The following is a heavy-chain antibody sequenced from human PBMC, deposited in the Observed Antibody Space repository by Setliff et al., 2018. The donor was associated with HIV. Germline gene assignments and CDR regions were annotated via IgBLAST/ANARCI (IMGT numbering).Heavy chain of an antibody. J-gene: IGHJ3*02. Sequence: ASVKVSCKTSGGTLTNYVITWVRQAPGQGREWMGMIIPMYNIPTYAQKFQGRVTFTADESTSTAYMELRSLRSDDTAVYYCARGYNNFWSGYYDSRFPXXXXXLDIWGQGTMVTVSS. CDR1: GGTLTNYV. CDR2: IIPMYNIP. V-gene: IGHV1-69*13. CDR3: ARGYNNFWSGYYDSRFPXXXXXLDI. D-gene: IGHD3-3*01.